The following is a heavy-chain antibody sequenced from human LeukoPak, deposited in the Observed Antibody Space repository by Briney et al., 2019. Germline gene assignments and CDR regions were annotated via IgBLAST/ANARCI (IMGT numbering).Heavy chain of an antibody. CDR1: GGSFSGYY. V-gene: IGHV4-34*01. D-gene: IGHD6-13*01. J-gene: IGHJ5*02. CDR2: INHSGST. Sequence: SETLSLTCAVYGGSFSGYYWSWIRQPPGKGLEWIGEINHSGSTNYNPSLKSRVTISVDTSKNQFSLKLSSVTAADTAVYYCARGRLAAAGWFDPWGQGTLVTVSS. CDR3: ARGRLAAAGWFDP.